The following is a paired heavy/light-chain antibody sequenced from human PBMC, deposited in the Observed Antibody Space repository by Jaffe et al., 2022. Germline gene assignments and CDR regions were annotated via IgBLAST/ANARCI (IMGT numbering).Heavy chain of an antibody. J-gene: IGHJ3*02. CDR2: ISGSGGST. Sequence: EVQLLESGGGLVQPGGSLRLSCAASGFTFSSYAMSWVRQAPGKGLEWVSVISGSGGSTYYADSVKGRFTISRDNSKKTLYLQMNSLRAEDTAVYYCAKDRSLRFLEWPDAFDIWGQGTMVTVSS. D-gene: IGHD3-3*01. CDR1: GFTFSSYA. V-gene: IGHV3-23*01. CDR3: AKDRSLRFLEWPDAFDI.
Light chain of an antibody. CDR1: SSNIGARYD. V-gene: IGLV1-40*01. CDR2: ANS. Sequence: QSVLTQPPSVSGAPGQRVTISCTGSSSNIGARYDVHWYQHLPGTAPKLLIYANSNRPSGVPDRFSGSKSGTSASLAITGLQAEDEADYYCQSYDNSLSGWVFGGGTKLTVL. J-gene: IGLJ3*02. CDR3: QSYDNSLSGWV.